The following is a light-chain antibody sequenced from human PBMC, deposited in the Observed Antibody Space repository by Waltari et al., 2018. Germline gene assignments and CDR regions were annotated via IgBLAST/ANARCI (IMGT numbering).Light chain of an antibody. V-gene: IGKV3-20*01. CDR3: QHYVSLPAT. Sequence: EIVLTQSPGTRSLSPGERATLSCRASQSVSRTLAWYQQKPGQAPRRLIYGASTRATGIPERFSGGGSGTDFSLTISRLEPEDFAVYYCQHYVSLPATFGQGTKVEIK. CDR1: QSVSRT. J-gene: IGKJ1*01. CDR2: GAS.